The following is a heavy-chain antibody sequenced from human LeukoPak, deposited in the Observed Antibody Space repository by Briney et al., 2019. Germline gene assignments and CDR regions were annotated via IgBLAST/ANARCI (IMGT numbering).Heavy chain of an antibody. CDR1: GFTFSSYA. J-gene: IGHJ4*02. V-gene: IGHV3-23*01. CDR2: ISGSGGST. CDR3: AKARRGDTRSFDY. Sequence: PGGSLRLSCAASGFTFSSYALSWVRQAPGKGVEGVSPISGSGGSTYYADTVKCRFTISRDNLKNTLIMEMNSLRAEDTTVYYCAKARRGDTRSFDYWGRGTVITVSS.